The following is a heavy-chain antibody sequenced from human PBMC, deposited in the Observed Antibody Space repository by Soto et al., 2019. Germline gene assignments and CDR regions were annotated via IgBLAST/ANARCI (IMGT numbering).Heavy chain of an antibody. Sequence: LRLSCAASGFMFSAYTMSWVRQAPGKGLEWLSSITSNSDHIDYADSVRGRFTVSRDNARKSLYLQMDSLGAEDTGVYYCATPYYYNHWGPGTLVTV. CDR2: ITSNSDHI. J-gene: IGHJ4*02. CDR3: ATPYYYNH. CDR1: GFMFSAYT. V-gene: IGHV3-21*01.